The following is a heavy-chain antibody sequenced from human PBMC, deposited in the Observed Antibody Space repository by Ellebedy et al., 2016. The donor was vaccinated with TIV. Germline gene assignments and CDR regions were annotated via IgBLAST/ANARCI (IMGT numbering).Heavy chain of an antibody. CDR2: INQDGSQK. CDR1: GFSFRSYW. J-gene: IGHJ3*02. Sequence: GGSLRLSCAASGFSFRSYWMSWVRQAPGEGLEWVANINQDGSQKYYVDSVKGRFTISRDNVKNSLYLEVNSLRAEDTAVYYCATDGSYGDYLSPAHAFEIWGQGTVVAVSS. D-gene: IGHD4-17*01. V-gene: IGHV3-7*01. CDR3: ATDGSYGDYLSPAHAFEI.